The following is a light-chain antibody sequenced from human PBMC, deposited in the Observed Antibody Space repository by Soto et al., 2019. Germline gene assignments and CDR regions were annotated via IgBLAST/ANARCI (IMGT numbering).Light chain of an antibody. V-gene: IGKV1-17*01. CDR2: AAS. J-gene: IGKJ1*01. Sequence: IQMTQSPSSLSASVGDRVTITCRAIQGIRNDLDWFQQKPGKAPKRLIYAASSLQSGVPSRFSGSGSGTEFTLTISSLQPGDFATYYCQHYNTYPWTFGQGTKVDIK. CDR3: QHYNTYPWT. CDR1: QGIRND.